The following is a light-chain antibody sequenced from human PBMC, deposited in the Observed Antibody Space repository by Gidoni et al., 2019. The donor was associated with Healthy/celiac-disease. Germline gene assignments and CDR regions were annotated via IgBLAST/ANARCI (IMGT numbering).Light chain of an antibody. V-gene: IGKV1-33*01. CDR3: QQYDNLLLT. J-gene: IGKJ5*01. CDR1: QDISNY. Sequence: DIQMTQSPSSMSASVGDRVTITCQASQDISNYLNWYQQKPGKAPKLLIYDASNLETGVPSRFSGSGSGTDFTFPISSLQPEDIATYYCQQYDNLLLTFGQGTRLEIK. CDR2: DAS.